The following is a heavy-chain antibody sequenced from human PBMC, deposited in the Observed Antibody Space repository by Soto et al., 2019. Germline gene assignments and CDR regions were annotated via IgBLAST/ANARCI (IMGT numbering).Heavy chain of an antibody. J-gene: IGHJ6*02. Sequence: QLQLQESGPGLVKPSETLSLTCTVSGGSISSTNYYWGWVRQPPGKGLEWIGTIYYSGSSYNNPSLKSRVSISVDMSKNQFSLRLSSVTAADSAVYYCARDGGNLGGGMDVWGQGTTVTVSS. CDR2: IYYSGSS. CDR1: GGSISSTNYY. V-gene: IGHV4-39*02. CDR3: ARDGGNLGGGMDV. D-gene: IGHD3-16*01.